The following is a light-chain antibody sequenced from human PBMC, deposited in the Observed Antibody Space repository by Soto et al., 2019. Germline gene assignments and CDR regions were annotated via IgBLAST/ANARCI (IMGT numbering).Light chain of an antibody. V-gene: IGKV3-20*01. CDR3: QQYGSSPLT. CDR1: QSVSSSS. CDR2: GTS. J-gene: IGKJ1*01. Sequence: EIVLTPSPGTLSLSPGERATLSCRASQSVSSSSLAWYQQKPGRAPRHLLFGTSTRATGIPDRFSGSGSGTDFTLTVSGLEPEDVAVYYCQQYGSSPLTFGQGTKVEIK.